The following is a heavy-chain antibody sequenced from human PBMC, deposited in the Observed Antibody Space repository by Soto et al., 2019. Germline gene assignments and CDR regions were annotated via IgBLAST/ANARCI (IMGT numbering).Heavy chain of an antibody. J-gene: IGHJ1*01. CDR3: ARQPPAATYFQH. V-gene: IGHV4-4*02. Sequence: QVQLQESGPGLVKPSGTLSLTCAVSGGSISSSNWWSWVRQPPGKGLEWIGEIFHSGSTNYNPSPKSRVTVSVDKSKNQFSLKLNSVTAADTAVYYCARQPPAATYFQHWGQGTLITVSS. CDR1: GGSISSSNW. CDR2: IFHSGST.